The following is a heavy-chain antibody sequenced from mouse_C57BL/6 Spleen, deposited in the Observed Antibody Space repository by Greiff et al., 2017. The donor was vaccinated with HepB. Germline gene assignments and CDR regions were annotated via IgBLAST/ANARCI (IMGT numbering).Heavy chain of an antibody. CDR2: IYPGSGST. Sequence: QVQLKQPGAELVKPGASVKMSCKASGYTFTSYWITWVKQRPGQGLEWIGDIYPGSGSTNYNEKFKSKATLTVDTSSSTAYMQLSSLTSEDSAVYYCARRGNYGSSYDWYFDVWGTGTTVTVSS. CDR1: GYTFTSYW. D-gene: IGHD1-1*01. J-gene: IGHJ1*03. CDR3: ARRGNYGSSYDWYFDV. V-gene: IGHV1-55*01.